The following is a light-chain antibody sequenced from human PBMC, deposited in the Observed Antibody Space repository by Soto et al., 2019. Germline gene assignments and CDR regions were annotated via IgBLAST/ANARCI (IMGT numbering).Light chain of an antibody. Sequence: DIQMTQSPSTLSASVGDRVTITCRASQSISSWLAWYQQKPGKAPKLLIYKASSLESGVPSRFSDSGSGTVFTLTISSLQPDDFATYYCQQYNSYSPWTFGQGTKVEIK. J-gene: IGKJ1*01. V-gene: IGKV1-5*03. CDR2: KAS. CDR1: QSISSW. CDR3: QQYNSYSPWT.